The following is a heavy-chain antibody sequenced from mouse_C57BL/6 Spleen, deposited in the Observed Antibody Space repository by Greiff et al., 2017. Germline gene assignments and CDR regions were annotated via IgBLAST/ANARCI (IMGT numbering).Heavy chain of an antibody. CDR1: GFTFSSYG. CDR2: ISSGGSYT. J-gene: IGHJ1*03. CDR3: ARHDYDGYFDV. V-gene: IGHV5-6*02. D-gene: IGHD2-4*01. Sequence: DVMLVESGGDLVKPGGSLKLSCAASGFTFSSYGMSWVRQTPDKRLEWVATISSGGSYTYYPDSVKGRFTISRDNAKNTLYLQMSSLKSEDTAMYYCARHDYDGYFDVWGTGTTVTVSS.